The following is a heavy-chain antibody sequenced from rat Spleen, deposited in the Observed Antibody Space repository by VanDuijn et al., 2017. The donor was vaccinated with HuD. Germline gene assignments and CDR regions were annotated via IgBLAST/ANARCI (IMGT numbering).Heavy chain of an antibody. J-gene: IGHJ2*01. CDR3: ARVGLIYTTDYWFAY. Sequence: EVQLVESDGGLVRPGRSLKLSCAASGFISSDHYVAWVRQAPTKGLEWVASITNASGRTYYPDSVKGRFTISRDTAQNTLYLQMNSLRSEDTATYYCARVGLIYTTDYWFAYWGQGVMVTVSS. CDR2: ITNASGRT. D-gene: IGHD1-6*01. V-gene: IGHV5-25*01. CDR1: GFISSDHY.